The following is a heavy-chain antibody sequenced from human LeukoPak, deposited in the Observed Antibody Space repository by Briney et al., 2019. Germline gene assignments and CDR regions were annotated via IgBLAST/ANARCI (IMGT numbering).Heavy chain of an antibody. CDR1: GFTFSDYY. V-gene: IGHV3-11*01. CDR3: ARGHRYYYYYMDV. J-gene: IGHJ6*03. Sequence: GGSLRLSCAASGFTFSDYYMSWIRQAPGKGLEWVSYISSSGSTIYYAGSVKGRFTIPRDNAKNSLYLQMNSLRAEDTAVYYCARGHRYYYYYMDVWGKGTTVTVSS. CDR2: ISSSGSTI.